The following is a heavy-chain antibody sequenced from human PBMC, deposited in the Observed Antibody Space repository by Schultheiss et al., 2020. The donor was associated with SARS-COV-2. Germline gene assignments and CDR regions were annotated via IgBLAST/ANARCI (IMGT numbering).Heavy chain of an antibody. V-gene: IGHV1-8*02. CDR2: MNPNSGNT. D-gene: IGHD3-3*01. CDR1: GYTFTSYG. J-gene: IGHJ4*02. CDR3: ARDPDLRFLEWPHLVV. Sequence: ASVKVSCKASGYTFTSYGISWVRQAPGQGLEWMGWMNPNSGNTGYAQKFQGRVTMTRNTSISTAYMELSSLRSEDTAVYYCARDPDLRFLEWPHLVVWGQGTLVTVSS.